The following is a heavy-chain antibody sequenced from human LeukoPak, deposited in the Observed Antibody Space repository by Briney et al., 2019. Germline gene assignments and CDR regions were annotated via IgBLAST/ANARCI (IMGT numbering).Heavy chain of an antibody. CDR3: ARENYGSGSYRDYYYGMDV. V-gene: IGHV3-21*01. J-gene: IGHJ6*04. Sequence: GGSLRLSCAVSGFTFSSYSMKWVRQAPAKGLEWVSSISSRRSYIYYADSVKGRFTISRDNAKNTLYLQMNSLRAEDTAVYYCARENYGSGSYRDYYYGMDVWGKGTTVTVSS. CDR1: GFTFSSYS. D-gene: IGHD3-10*01. CDR2: ISSRRSYI.